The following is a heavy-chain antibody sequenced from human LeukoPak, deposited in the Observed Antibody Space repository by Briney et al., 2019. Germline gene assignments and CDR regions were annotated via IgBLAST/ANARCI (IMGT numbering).Heavy chain of an antibody. CDR1: GYTFTSYY. CDR3: ARDRGSRWYDYYYYYYMDV. J-gene: IGHJ6*03. D-gene: IGHD6-19*01. V-gene: IGHV1-46*01. CDR2: INPSGGST. Sequence: ASVKVSCKASGYTFTSYYMHWVRQAPGQGLEWMGIINPSGGSTSYAQKFQGRVTMTRDMSTSTVYMELSSLRSEDTAVYYCARDRGSRWYDYYYYYYMDVWGKGTTVTVSS.